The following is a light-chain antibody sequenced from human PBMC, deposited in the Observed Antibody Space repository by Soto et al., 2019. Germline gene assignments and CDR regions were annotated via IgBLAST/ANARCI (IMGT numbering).Light chain of an antibody. CDR3: QQLNSYPQT. CDR1: QGISSF. Sequence: DIQLTQSPAFLSTSVGDRVTITCRASQGISSFLAWFQQKPGKAPKLLIYGASTLQSGVPSRFSGSGSGTEFTLTISSLQPEDFATYYCQQLNSYPQTFGGGSKVEIK. J-gene: IGKJ4*01. V-gene: IGKV1-9*01. CDR2: GAS.